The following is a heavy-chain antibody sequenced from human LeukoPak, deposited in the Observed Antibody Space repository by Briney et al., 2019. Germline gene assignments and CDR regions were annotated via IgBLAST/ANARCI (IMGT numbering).Heavy chain of an antibody. Sequence: HSGGSLRLSRAASXFTFTTYGMHWVRQAPGKGLDWVACIYYDGSNIYYADYVKGRFTISRDISKNTLYLQMDSLRAEDTAIYYCARDWKTNSFDYWGQGTLVTVSS. J-gene: IGHJ4*02. CDR2: IYYDGSNI. CDR3: ARDWKTNSFDY. V-gene: IGHV3-33*01. CDR1: XFTFTTYG. D-gene: IGHD1-1*01.